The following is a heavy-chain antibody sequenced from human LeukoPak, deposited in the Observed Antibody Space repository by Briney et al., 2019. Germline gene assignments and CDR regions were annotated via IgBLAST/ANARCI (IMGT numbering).Heavy chain of an antibody. CDR3: ARGNRRGYSGDGALGWPAGY. J-gene: IGHJ4*02. D-gene: IGHD5-12*01. CDR2: ISGSGDNT. V-gene: IGHV3-23*01. Sequence: GGSLRLSCAASGFTFRNYAMSWVRQAPGKGLEWVSTISGSGDNTHYADFVKGRFTISRDNSKNTLYLQMNSLRAEDTAAYYCARGNRRGYSGDGALGWPAGYWGQGTLVTVSS. CDR1: GFTFRNYA.